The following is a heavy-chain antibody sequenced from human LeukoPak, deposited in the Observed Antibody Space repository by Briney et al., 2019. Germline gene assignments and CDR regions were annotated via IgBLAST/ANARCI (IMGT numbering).Heavy chain of an antibody. CDR1: GFMFTSYA. CDR2: VSGIGDNT. V-gene: IGHV3-23*01. D-gene: IGHD6-13*01. Sequence: PGGSLRLSCAGSGFMFTSYALSWVRQAPGKGLEWVATVSGIGDNTHYADSVKGRFTISRDNSKNMAFLQMTSLRVEDTAVYYCARGEIAAAENYFDYWGQGTLVTVSS. J-gene: IGHJ4*02. CDR3: ARGEIAAAENYFDY.